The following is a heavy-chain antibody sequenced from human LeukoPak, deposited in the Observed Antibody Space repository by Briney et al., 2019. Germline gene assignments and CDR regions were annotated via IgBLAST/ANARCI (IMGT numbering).Heavy chain of an antibody. CDR2: ISSSSSYI. Sequence: TGGSLRLSCAASGFTFSSYSMNWVRQAPGKGLEWVSSISSSSSYIYYADSVKGRFTISRDNAKNSLYLQMNSLRAEDTAVYYCANGIVVVSLGIDYWGQGTLATVSS. CDR1: GFTFSSYS. V-gene: IGHV3-21*01. J-gene: IGHJ4*02. D-gene: IGHD3-22*01. CDR3: ANGIVVVSLGIDY.